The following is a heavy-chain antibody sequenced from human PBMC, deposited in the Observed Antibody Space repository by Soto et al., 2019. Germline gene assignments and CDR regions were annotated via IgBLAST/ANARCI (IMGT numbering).Heavy chain of an antibody. D-gene: IGHD5-12*01. CDR3: GRGVATIAP. CDR1: GDSISSYY. CDR2: IYYSGST. V-gene: IGHV4-59*01. Sequence: SETLSLTCTVSGDSISSYYWSWIRQPPGKGLEWIGYIYYSGSTNYNPSLKSRVTISVDTPKNQFSLKLTSVTAADTAGYYCGRGVATIAPGGRGPLVTVSS. J-gene: IGHJ5*02.